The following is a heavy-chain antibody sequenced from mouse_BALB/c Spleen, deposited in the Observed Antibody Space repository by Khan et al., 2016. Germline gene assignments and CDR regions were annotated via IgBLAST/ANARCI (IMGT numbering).Heavy chain of an antibody. Sequence: QVQLKQSGTELPRPGASVKLSCKASGYTFTDYYLHWVKQRTGQGLEWIGEFFPGSGSPYYNEKFKGKASLTADTSSSTASLQLSSLTSEDSVVYFCARSYYGYFSMDYWGHGASVTVSS. CDR2: FFPGSGSP. CDR1: GYTFTDYY. CDR3: ARSYYGYFSMDY. V-gene: IGHV1-77*01. J-gene: IGHJ4*01. D-gene: IGHD1-2*01.